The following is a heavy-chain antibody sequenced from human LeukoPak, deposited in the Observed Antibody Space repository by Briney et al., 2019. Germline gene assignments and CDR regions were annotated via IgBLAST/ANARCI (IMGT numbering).Heavy chain of an antibody. D-gene: IGHD3-10*01. CDR1: GFTFSSYS. Sequence: GGSLRLSCAASGFTFSSYSMHWVRQAPGKGLEWVSSISSSSSYIYYADSVEGRFTISRDNAKNSLYLQMNSLRAEDKAVYYCARLPMVRGVTREYWFDPWGQGTLVTVSS. J-gene: IGHJ5*02. CDR3: ARLPMVRGVTREYWFDP. CDR2: ISSSSSYI. V-gene: IGHV3-21*01.